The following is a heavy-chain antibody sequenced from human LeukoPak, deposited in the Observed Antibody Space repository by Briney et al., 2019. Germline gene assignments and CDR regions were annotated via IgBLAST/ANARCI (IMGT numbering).Heavy chain of an antibody. D-gene: IGHD3-3*01. CDR1: GFTFSSYW. CDR3: AKDDNWRGSYNYYYMDV. J-gene: IGHJ6*03. Sequence: GGSLRLSCAASGFTFSSYWMSWVRQAPGKGLEWVAVIWYDGSSEQYADSVKGRFTISRDNSRDTLYLQMNSLRAEDTAVYYCAKDDNWRGSYNYYYMDVWGKGTSVTVSS. V-gene: IGHV3-33*06. CDR2: IWYDGSSE.